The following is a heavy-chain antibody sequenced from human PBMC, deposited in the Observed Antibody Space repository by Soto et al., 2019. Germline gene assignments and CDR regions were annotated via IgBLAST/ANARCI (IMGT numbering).Heavy chain of an antibody. CDR3: ARAYRKSGYSSSWVFDS. D-gene: IGHD6-13*01. V-gene: IGHV4-31*03. J-gene: IGHJ4*02. CDR1: GGSINSGGYY. Sequence: QVQLQEAGPGLVKPSQTLSLICTVSGGSINSGGYYCSWFRQHPGEGLEWIGYIYYSGSTYYNPFLRIRVTISAGASENQFSLKLSSVTAADTAVYFCARAYRKSGYSSSWVFDSWGQGPLVNVSS. CDR2: IYYSGST.